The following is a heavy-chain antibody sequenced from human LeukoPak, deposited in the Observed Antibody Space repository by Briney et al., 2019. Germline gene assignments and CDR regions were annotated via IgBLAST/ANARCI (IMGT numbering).Heavy chain of an antibody. V-gene: IGHV3-21*01. J-gene: IGHJ4*02. CDR2: ISSDSSYI. CDR1: GFTFSSYA. CDR3: VRGSYGAYDY. Sequence: GGSLRLSCAASGFTFSSYAMSWVRQAPGKGLEWVSSISSDSSYIYYADAVHGRFTVSRDNAKYSLYLQMNSLRAEDTAVYYCVRGSYGAYDYWGQGSLVTVSS. D-gene: IGHD4-17*01.